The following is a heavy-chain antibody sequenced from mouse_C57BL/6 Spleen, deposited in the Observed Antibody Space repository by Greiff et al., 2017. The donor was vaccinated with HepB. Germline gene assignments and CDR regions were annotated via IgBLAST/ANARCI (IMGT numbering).Heavy chain of an antibody. V-gene: IGHV5-16*01. CDR2: INYDGSST. D-gene: IGHD1-1*01. J-gene: IGHJ1*03. CDR3: ARGYYGSSGDGDV. Sequence: EVKLMESEGGLVQPGSSMKLSCTASGFTFSDYYMAWVRQFPEKGLEWVANINYDGSSTYYLDSLKSRFIISSDNAKNILYLQMSSRKSEDTATDYGARGYYGSSGDGDVWGTGTTVTVSS. CDR1: GFTFSDYY.